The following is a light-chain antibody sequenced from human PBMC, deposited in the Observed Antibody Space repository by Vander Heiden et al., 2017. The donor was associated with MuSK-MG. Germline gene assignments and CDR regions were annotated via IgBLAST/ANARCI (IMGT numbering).Light chain of an antibody. CDR1: SSDVGAYNY. V-gene: IGLV2-14*03. J-gene: IGLJ1*01. Sequence: QSALTQPASVSGSPGQSFTISCPGTSSDVGAYNYVSWYQQHPGKAPKVMIYDVSNRPTGVSNRFSGSKSGNTASLTISGLQAEDEADYYCSSYAGTTTLYVFGTGTKVTVL. CDR3: SSYAGTTTLYV. CDR2: DVS.